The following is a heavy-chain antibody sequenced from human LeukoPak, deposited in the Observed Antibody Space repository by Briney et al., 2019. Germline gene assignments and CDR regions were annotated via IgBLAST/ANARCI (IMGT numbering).Heavy chain of an antibody. D-gene: IGHD3-10*01. J-gene: IGHJ5*02. CDR2: IFYSGST. CDR1: GGSISSYY. CDR3: ARDSGSGTFT. Sequence: SETLSLTCTVSGGSISSYYWTWIRQPPGRGLEWIGYIFYSGSTNYNPSLKSRVTISVDTSKNQFSLTLSSVTAADTAVYYCARDSGSGTFTWGQGTLVTVSS. V-gene: IGHV4-59*01.